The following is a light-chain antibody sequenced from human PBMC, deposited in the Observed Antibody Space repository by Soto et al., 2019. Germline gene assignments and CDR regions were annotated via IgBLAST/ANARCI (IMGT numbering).Light chain of an antibody. Sequence: QTVLTQPPSASGSPRQSVTISCTATSSDVGGYNYVSWFQQHPGNAPKLIIHEVNQRPSGVPDRFSGSKPGNTASLTVSGLQAEDEGTYYCSSYGGYNNVVFGTGTKVTVL. J-gene: IGLJ1*01. V-gene: IGLV2-8*01. CDR1: SSDVGGYNY. CDR3: SSYGGYNNVV. CDR2: EVN.